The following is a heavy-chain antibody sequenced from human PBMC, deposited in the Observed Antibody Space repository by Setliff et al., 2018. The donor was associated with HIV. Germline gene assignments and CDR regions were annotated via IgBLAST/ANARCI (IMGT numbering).Heavy chain of an antibody. D-gene: IGHD5-18*01. CDR3: ARHRSGYVYGPQDY. Sequence: PSETLSLTCTVSGGSINGYYWSWIRQPPGKGLEWIGCFYSTGSVNYNPSLKSRVTISVDTSKNQFSLEVTSVTAADTAVYYCARHRSGYVYGPQDYWGQGTLVTVSS. V-gene: IGHV4-4*09. CDR2: FYSTGSV. CDR1: GGSINGYY. J-gene: IGHJ4*02.